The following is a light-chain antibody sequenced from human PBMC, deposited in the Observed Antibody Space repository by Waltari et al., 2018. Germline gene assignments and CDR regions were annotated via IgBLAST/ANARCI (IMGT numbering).Light chain of an antibody. Sequence: QSVLTQPPSASGTPGQRVTISCSGSSSNIGSNYVYWYQQLPGTAPKLLIYRNNQRPSGVPDRFSGSKSGTSASLAISGLRSEDEADFYCAAWDDSLSGPVFGGGTILTVL. CDR2: RNN. CDR3: AAWDDSLSGPV. J-gene: IGLJ2*01. CDR1: SSNIGSNY. V-gene: IGLV1-47*01.